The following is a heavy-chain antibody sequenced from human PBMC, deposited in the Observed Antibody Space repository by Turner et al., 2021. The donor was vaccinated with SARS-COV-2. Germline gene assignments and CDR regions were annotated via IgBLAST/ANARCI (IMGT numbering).Heavy chain of an antibody. J-gene: IGHJ4*02. CDR2: IYHGGIT. CDR3: ARLYTYPEFYFDY. V-gene: IGHV4-59*08. D-gene: IGHD5-18*01. Sequence: QVQLPESGPGLVKPSETLSLTCTVPGGPISNYYWSWLRPPPGKGLEWIGYIYHGGITKYNPSLKSRVTIAVDTSKNQFSLMLSSVTAADTAVYYCARLYTYPEFYFDYWGQGALVTVSS. CDR1: GGPISNYY.